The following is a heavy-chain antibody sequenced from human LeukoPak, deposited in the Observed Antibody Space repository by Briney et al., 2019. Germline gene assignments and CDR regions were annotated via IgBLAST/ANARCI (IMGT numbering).Heavy chain of an antibody. CDR3: ARADSRTLDAFDI. D-gene: IGHD3-22*01. CDR2: TYYRSKWYN. V-gene: IGHV6-1*01. J-gene: IGHJ3*02. Sequence: SQTLSLTCAISGDSVSNNIAAWTWIRQSPSRGLEWLGRTYYRSKWYNGYAVSVRGRITVNPDTSKNQFSLQLNSVTPEDTAVYYCARADSRTLDAFDIWGQGTMVTVSS. CDR1: GDSVSNNIAA.